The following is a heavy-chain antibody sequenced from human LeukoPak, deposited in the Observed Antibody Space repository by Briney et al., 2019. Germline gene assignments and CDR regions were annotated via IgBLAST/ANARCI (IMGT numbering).Heavy chain of an antibody. CDR2: IYYSGST. V-gene: IGHV4-39*01. J-gene: IGHJ4*02. D-gene: IGHD3-16*01. CDR1: GGSISSSSYY. CDR3: ACLGYFDY. Sequence: SETLSLSCTVSGGSISSSSYYWGWIRQPPGKGLEWIGSIYYSGSTYYNPSLKSRVTISVDTSKNQFSLKLSSVTAADTAVYYCACLGYFDYWGQGTLVTVSS.